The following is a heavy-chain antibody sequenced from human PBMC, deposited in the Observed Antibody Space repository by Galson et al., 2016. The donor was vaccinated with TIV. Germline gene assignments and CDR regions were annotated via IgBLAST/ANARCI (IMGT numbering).Heavy chain of an antibody. V-gene: IGHV3-23*01. CDR3: AKVRDLSGYSIVSFDH. CDR1: GFTFSSYA. Sequence: SLRLSCAASGFTFSSYAMTWVRQAPGKGLEWVSGITGSGAYTYYVDSVKGRFTISRDNPKNTLYLQMSSLRAEDTAVYYCAKVRDLSGYSIVSFDHWGQGILVTVSS. J-gene: IGHJ4*02. D-gene: IGHD3-3*01. CDR2: ITGSGAYT.